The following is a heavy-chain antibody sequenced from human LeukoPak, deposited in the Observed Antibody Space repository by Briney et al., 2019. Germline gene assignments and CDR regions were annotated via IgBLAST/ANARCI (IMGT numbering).Heavy chain of an antibody. D-gene: IGHD3-22*01. CDR1: GYTLTELS. J-gene: IGHJ4*02. CDR3: ATVFRGSSGYYHFDY. CDR2: FDPEDGET. V-gene: IGHV1-24*01. Sequence: GASVKVSCKVSGYTLTELSMHWVRQAPGKGLEWMGGFDPEDGETIYAQKFQGRVTMTEDTSTDTAYMELSSLRSEDTAVYYCATVFRGSSGYYHFDYWGQGTLVTVSS.